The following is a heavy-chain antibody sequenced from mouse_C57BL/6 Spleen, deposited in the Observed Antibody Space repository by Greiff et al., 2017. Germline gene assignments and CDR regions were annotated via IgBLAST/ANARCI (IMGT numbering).Heavy chain of an antibody. CDR2: ISYDGSN. CDR3: ARESWDGGYYAMDY. D-gene: IGHD4-1*01. Sequence: EVHLVESGPGLVKPSQSLSLTCSVTGYSITSGYYWNWIRQFPGNKLEWMGYISYDGSNNYNPSLKNRISITRDTSKNQFFLKLNSVTTEDTATYYCARESWDGGYYAMDYWGQGTSVTVSS. CDR1: GYSITSGYY. V-gene: IGHV3-6*01. J-gene: IGHJ4*01.